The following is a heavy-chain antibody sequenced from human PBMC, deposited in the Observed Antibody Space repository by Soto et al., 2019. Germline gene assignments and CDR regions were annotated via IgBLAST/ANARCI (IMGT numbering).Heavy chain of an antibody. D-gene: IGHD6-13*01. CDR2: ISSSSGYI. V-gene: IGHV3-21*01. CDR1: GFTFSSYS. Sequence: GGSLRISCAASGFTFSSYSMNWVRQAPGKGLEWVSSISSSSGYIYYADSVKGRFTISRDNAKNSLYLQMDSLRAEDTAVYYCSRPRPGMAAFWGQGTQVTVAS. CDR3: SRPRPGMAAF. J-gene: IGHJ4*02.